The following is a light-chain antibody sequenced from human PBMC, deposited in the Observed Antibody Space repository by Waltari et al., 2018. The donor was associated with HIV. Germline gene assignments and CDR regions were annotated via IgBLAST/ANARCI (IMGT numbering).Light chain of an antibody. CDR1: QSVSSNY. J-gene: IGKJ2*01. CDR2: GAS. Sequence: EIVLTQSPGTTSLSPGERATISCRARQSVSSNYLAWYQHKPGQAPRLLIYGASSRATGIPDRFSGSGSGTDFTLTISRLEPEDFAVYYCQQYGGSPYTFGQGTKLEIK. V-gene: IGKV3-20*01. CDR3: QQYGGSPYT.